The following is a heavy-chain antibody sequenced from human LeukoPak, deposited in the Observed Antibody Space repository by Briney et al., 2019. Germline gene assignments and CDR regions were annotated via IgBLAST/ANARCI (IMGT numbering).Heavy chain of an antibody. V-gene: IGHV1-46*01. CDR1: GFPFTSYY. D-gene: IGHD1-26*01. Sequence: ASVKVSCKASGFPFTSYYIHWVRQAPGRELEWMGIINPSGGRTTYAQKFQGRVTMTRDTSTSTVYMELSSLRSEDTDTAVYYCAREGPGSGWFDPWGQGTLVTVSS. J-gene: IGHJ5*02. CDR3: AREGPGSGWFDP. CDR2: INPSGGRT.